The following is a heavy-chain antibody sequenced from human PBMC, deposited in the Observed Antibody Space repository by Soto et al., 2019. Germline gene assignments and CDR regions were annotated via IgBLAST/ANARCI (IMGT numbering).Heavy chain of an antibody. Sequence: QVQLVESGGGVVQPGRSLRLSCAASGFTFSSYGMHWVRQAPGKGLEWVAVISYDGSNKYYADSVKGRFTISRDNSKTPLYLQRNSLRAEDTAVYYCAKPPPLIYCSGGSCHDAFDIWGQGTMVTVSS. V-gene: IGHV3-30*18. CDR3: AKPPPLIYCSGGSCHDAFDI. CDR2: ISYDGSNK. D-gene: IGHD2-15*01. J-gene: IGHJ3*02. CDR1: GFTFSSYG.